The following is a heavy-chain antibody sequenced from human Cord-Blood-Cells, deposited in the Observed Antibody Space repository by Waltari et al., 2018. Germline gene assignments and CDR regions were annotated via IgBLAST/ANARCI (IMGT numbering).Heavy chain of an antibody. D-gene: IGHD6-19*01. Sequence: QMQLVQSGPEVKKPGTSVKVSCKASGFTFTSSAMQWVRQARGQRLEWIGWIVVGSGNTNHAQKFQERVTITRDMSTSTAYMELSSLRSEDTAVYYCAAEGGYSSGWTLAFDIWGQGTMVTVSS. J-gene: IGHJ3*02. CDR3: AAEGGYSSGWTLAFDI. V-gene: IGHV1-58*02. CDR1: GFTFTSSA. CDR2: IVVGSGNT.